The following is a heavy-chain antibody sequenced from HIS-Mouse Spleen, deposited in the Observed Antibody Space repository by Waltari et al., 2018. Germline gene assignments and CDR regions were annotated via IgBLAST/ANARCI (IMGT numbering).Heavy chain of an antibody. D-gene: IGHD4-17*01. CDR3: ARGRSPATVTIGYYFDY. J-gene: IGHJ4*02. V-gene: IGHV4-34*01. CDR2: INHSGST. Sequence: QVQLQQWGAGLLKPSETLSLTCAVYGGSFSGYYWSWIRQPPGKGLKWIGEINHSGSTNYTPSRKSRVTISVDTSKNQFSLKLSSVTAADTAVYYCARGRSPATVTIGYYFDYWGQGTLVTVSS. CDR1: GGSFSGYY.